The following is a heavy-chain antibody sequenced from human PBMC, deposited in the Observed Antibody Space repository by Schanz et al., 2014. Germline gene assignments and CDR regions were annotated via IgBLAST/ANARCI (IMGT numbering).Heavy chain of an antibody. CDR3: AKSLESCPGGRCARGYFDS. V-gene: IGHV3-23*01. J-gene: IGHJ4*02. CDR2: ISDSGDTA. Sequence: DVQLLESGGGLVQPGGSPRLSCAASGFTFTNYAMSWVRQAPGKGLEWVSLISDSGDTAYYADSVKGRFTISRDNFKGALYLQMSSLRSEDTAVYYCAKSLESCPGGRCARGYFDSWGQGTLVTVSS. CDR1: GFTFTNYA. D-gene: IGHD2-8*02.